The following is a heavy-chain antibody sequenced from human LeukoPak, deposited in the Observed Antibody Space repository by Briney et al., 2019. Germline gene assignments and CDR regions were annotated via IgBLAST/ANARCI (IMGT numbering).Heavy chain of an antibody. CDR1: GGSISSSSYY. J-gene: IGHJ4*02. Sequence: SETLSLTCTVPGGSISSSSYYWGWIRQPPGKGLEWIVSIYYSGSTYYNPSLKSRVTIYVDTSKNQFSLKLSSVTAADTAVYYCARHDYDILTGPPGYWGQGTLVTVSS. D-gene: IGHD3-9*01. CDR3: ARHDYDILTGPPGY. V-gene: IGHV4-39*01. CDR2: IYYSGST.